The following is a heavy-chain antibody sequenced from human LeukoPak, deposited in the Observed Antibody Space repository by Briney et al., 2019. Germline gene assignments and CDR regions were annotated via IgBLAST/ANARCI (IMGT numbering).Heavy chain of an antibody. CDR3: VTVSSFDY. CDR1: GFTFSDHY. Sequence: GGSLRLSCAASGFTFSDHYMDWARQAPGKGLEWVGRIRNKANSHTTEYAASVKNRFTISRDDSKNSLYLQMNSLKTEDTAVYYCVTVSSFDYWGQGTLVTVSS. CDR2: IRNKANSHTT. J-gene: IGHJ4*02. V-gene: IGHV3-72*01.